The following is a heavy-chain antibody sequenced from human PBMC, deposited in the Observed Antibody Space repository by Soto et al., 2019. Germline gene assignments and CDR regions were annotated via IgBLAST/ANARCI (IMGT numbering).Heavy chain of an antibody. D-gene: IGHD1-1*01. J-gene: IGHJ4*02. Sequence: QVHLVQSGAEVKKPGASVKVSCQGSGYAFTTYGITWVRQAPGQGLEWMGWISAHNGNINYAQKLQGRVTGTRGTSTSTAYMELRSLRYDDTAVYYCARGRYGDYWGQGALVTVSS. CDR2: ISAHNGNI. CDR1: GYAFTTYG. V-gene: IGHV1-18*01. CDR3: ARGRYGDY.